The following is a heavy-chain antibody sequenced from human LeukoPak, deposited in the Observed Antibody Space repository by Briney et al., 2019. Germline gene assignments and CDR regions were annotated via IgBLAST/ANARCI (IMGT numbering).Heavy chain of an antibody. CDR1: GYTSTSYA. V-gene: IGHV1-3*01. J-gene: IGHJ4*02. Sequence: ASVKVSCKASGYTSTSYAMHWVRQALGQRLEWMGWINAGNGNTKYSQKFPGRVTITRDTSASTAYMELSSLRSEDTAVYYCARARTGIAAAGDFDYWGQGTLVTVSS. CDR3: ARARTGIAAAGDFDY. CDR2: INAGNGNT. D-gene: IGHD6-13*01.